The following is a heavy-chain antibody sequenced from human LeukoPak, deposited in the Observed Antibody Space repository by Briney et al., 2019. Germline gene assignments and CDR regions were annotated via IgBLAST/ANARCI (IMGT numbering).Heavy chain of an antibody. CDR3: AKDWYYYDSSGYYYFDY. Sequence: GGSLRLSCEGSGFSFSSYGMHWVRQAPGKGLEWVAFIRYDGSNKYYADSVKGRFTIPRDNSKNTLYLQMNSLRAEDTAVYYCAKDWYYYDSSGYYYFDYWGQGTLVTVSS. D-gene: IGHD3-22*01. CDR2: IRYDGSNK. CDR1: GFSFSSYG. V-gene: IGHV3-30*02. J-gene: IGHJ4*02.